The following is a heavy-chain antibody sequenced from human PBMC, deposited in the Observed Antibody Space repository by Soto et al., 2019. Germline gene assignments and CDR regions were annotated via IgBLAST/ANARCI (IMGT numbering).Heavy chain of an antibody. Sequence: QVQLVQSGAEVKKPGSSVKVSCKASGGTFSSYAISWVRQAPGQGLEWMGGIIPIFGTANYAQKFQGRVTITADESTSTAYMELSSLRSEDTAVYYCARVSNGDYPLLYYYYGMDVWGQGTTVTVSS. V-gene: IGHV1-69*01. CDR1: GGTFSSYA. CDR3: ARVSNGDYPLLYYYYGMDV. CDR2: IIPIFGTA. J-gene: IGHJ6*02. D-gene: IGHD4-17*01.